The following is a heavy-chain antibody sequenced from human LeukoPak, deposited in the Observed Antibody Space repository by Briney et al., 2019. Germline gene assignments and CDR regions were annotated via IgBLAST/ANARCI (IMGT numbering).Heavy chain of an antibody. Sequence: SVKVSCKASGGTFSSYAISWVRQAPGQGLEWMGMIIPIFGTANYAQKSQGRVTITMDESTSTAYMELSSLRSEDTAVYYCARDGTRYCSGGSCYADYYYYMDVWGKGTTVTVSS. CDR2: IIPIFGTA. J-gene: IGHJ6*03. V-gene: IGHV1-69*05. CDR3: ARDGTRYCSGGSCYADYYYYMDV. CDR1: GGTFSSYA. D-gene: IGHD2-15*01.